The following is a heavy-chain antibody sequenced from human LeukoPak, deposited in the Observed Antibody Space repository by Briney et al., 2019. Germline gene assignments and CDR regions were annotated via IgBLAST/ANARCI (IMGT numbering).Heavy chain of an antibody. CDR1: GFIFSSYA. V-gene: IGHV3-30-3*01. CDR2: ISYDGSNK. J-gene: IGHJ4*02. CDR3: ARGEGYIYGSDY. D-gene: IGHD5-18*01. Sequence: PGGSLRLSCAASGFIFSSYAMNWVRQAPGKGLEWVAVISYDGSNKYYADSVKGRFTISIDNSKNTLYLQMDSLRAEDTAVYYCARGEGYIYGSDYWGQGTLVTVSS.